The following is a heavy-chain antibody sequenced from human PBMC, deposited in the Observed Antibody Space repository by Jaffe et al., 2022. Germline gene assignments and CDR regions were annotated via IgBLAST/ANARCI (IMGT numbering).Heavy chain of an antibody. CDR2: ISSSSSTI. D-gene: IGHD3-16*02. CDR3: AREGDGDYIWGSYRYTGTHDAFDI. Sequence: EVQLVESGGGLVQPGGSLRLSCAASGFTFSSYSMNWVRQAPGKGLEWVSYISSSSSTIYYADSVKGRFTISRDNAKNSLYLQMNSLRAEDTAVYYCAREGDGDYIWGSYRYTGTHDAFDIWGQGTMVTVSS. V-gene: IGHV3-48*01. CDR1: GFTFSSYS. J-gene: IGHJ3*02.